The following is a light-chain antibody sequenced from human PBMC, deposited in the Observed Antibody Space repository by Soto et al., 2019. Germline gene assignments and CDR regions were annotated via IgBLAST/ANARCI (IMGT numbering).Light chain of an antibody. CDR2: DAS. Sequence: KHSASTMSLSKADRVTLTCRAIQSISSWLAWYQQKPGKAPKFLIYDASTLESGVPSRFSGSGSGTEFTLTISSLQPDDFATYYCQQYNNYSCMWTFGEGTKV. CDR3: QQYNNYSCMWT. J-gene: IGKJ1*01. CDR1: QSISSW. V-gene: IGKV1-5*01.